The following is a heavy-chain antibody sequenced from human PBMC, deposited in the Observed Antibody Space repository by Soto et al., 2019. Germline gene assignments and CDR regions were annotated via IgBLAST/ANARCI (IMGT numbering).Heavy chain of an antibody. CDR2: ITSSSDTM. CDR3: ARVVVVIPPGYYYAMDV. J-gene: IGHJ6*02. CDR1: GFTFSSFH. D-gene: IGHD3-22*01. Sequence: PGGSLRLSCASSGFTFSSFHMNWVRQAPGRGLEWVAYITSSSDTMYYSDSVKGRFTISRDNGKNSLFLQMNSLRDEDTAVYYCARVVVVIPPGYYYAMDVWGQGTTVTVSS. V-gene: IGHV3-48*02.